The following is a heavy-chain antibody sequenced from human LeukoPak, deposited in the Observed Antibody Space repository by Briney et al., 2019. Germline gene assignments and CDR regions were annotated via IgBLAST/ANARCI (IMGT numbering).Heavy chain of an antibody. Sequence: ASVRVSCKTSGYTFSNFGINWVRQAPGQGLEWMGWISGNSGGTNYAQKFQGRVTMTRDTSISTAYMELSRLRSDDTAVYYCARDRRATTGYSSGWYYRYWGQGTLVTVSS. D-gene: IGHD6-19*01. CDR1: GYTFSNFG. CDR3: ARDRRATTGYSSGWYYRY. J-gene: IGHJ4*02. CDR2: ISGNSGGT. V-gene: IGHV1-2*02.